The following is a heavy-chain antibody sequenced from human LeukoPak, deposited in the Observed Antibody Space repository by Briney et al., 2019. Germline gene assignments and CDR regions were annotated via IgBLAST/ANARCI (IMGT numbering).Heavy chain of an antibody. CDR2: INHSGSF. CDR3: ARVTYCTTTSCHPLGWFDP. D-gene: IGHD2-8*01. CDR1: GGPFSGYY. Sequence: SETLSLTCAVYGGPFSGYYWSWIRQAPGEGLEWIGEINHSGSFNYNPSLKSRLLILVDTSKSQFSLKLSSVTAADTAVYYCARVTYCTTTSCHPLGWFDPWGQGTLVTVSS. V-gene: IGHV4-34*01. J-gene: IGHJ5*02.